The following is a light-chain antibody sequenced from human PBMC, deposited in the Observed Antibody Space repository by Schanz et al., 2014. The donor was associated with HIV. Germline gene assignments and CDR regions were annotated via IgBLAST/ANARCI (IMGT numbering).Light chain of an antibody. V-gene: IGKV1-5*03. Sequence: DIQMTQSPSTLSASVGDGVTITCRASQYISHWLAWYQQKPGQAPKFLIHRASTLEAGVPSTFRGSGSGTDFTLTISSLQPDDFATYYCQHYYSYPYTFGQGTEVEIK. CDR3: QHYYSYPYT. CDR1: QYISHW. CDR2: RAS. J-gene: IGKJ2*01.